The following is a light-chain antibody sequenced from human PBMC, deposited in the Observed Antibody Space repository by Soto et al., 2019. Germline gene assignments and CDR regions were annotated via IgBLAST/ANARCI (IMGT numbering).Light chain of an antibody. Sequence: QSALTQPASVSGSPGQSITISCTATGSDIGNYNYVSWYQQHPGKAPKLMIYGVSNRPSGVSNRFSGSKSGNAASLTISGLQAEDEADYYCSSYTSYTTLWVFGGGTKVTVL. CDR3: SSYTSYTTLWV. CDR2: GVS. J-gene: IGLJ3*02. CDR1: GSDIGNYNY. V-gene: IGLV2-14*01.